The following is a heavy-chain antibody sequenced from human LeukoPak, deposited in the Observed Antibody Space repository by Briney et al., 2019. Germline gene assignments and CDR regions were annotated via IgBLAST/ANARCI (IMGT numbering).Heavy chain of an antibody. D-gene: IGHD3-10*01. CDR1: GFTFSSYG. CDR3: AKGRGSGSYYHPFDY. J-gene: IGHJ4*02. CDR2: IRYDGSNK. V-gene: IGHV3-30*02. Sequence: GGSLRLSCAVSGFTFSSYGMHWVRQAPGKGLQWVAFIRYDGSNKYYADSVKGRFTISRDNSKNTLYLQMNSLRAEDTAVYYCAKGRGSGSYYHPFDYWGQGTLVTVSS.